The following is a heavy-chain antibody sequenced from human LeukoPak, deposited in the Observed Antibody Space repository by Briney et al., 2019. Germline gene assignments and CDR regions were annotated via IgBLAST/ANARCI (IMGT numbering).Heavy chain of an antibody. V-gene: IGHV3-23*01. J-gene: IGHJ4*02. CDR3: AKRGIVIRAVIIIGFHKEAYYFDY. Sequence: GGSLRLSCVVSGITLSNYGMSWVRQAPGKGLEWVSGISARGGSTNYADSVKGRFIISRDTSKNTVYLQMNSLRVEDTAVYFCAKRGIVIRAVIIIGFHKEAYYFDYWGQGILVTVSS. CDR1: GITLSNYG. CDR2: ISARGGST. D-gene: IGHD3-10*01.